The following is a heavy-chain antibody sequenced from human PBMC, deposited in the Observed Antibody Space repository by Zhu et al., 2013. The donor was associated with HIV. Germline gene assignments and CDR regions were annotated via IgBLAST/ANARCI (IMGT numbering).Heavy chain of an antibody. J-gene: IGHJ5*02. Sequence: QVQLVQSGAEVKKPGASVKVSCKASGYTFTSYDINWVRQATGQGLEWMGWMNPNSGNTGYAQKFQGKVTMTRNTSISTAYMELSSLRSEDTAVYYCARGGNYDFWSGYPDANWFDPWGRGNPGHRLL. V-gene: IGHV1-8*01. CDR2: MNPNSGNT. CDR1: GYTFTSYD. D-gene: IGHD3-3*01. CDR3: ARGGNYDFWSGYPDANWFDP.